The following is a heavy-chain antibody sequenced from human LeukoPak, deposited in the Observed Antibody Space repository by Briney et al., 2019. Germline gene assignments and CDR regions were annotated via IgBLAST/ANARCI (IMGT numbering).Heavy chain of an antibody. CDR1: GFTFNSYG. V-gene: IGHV3-30*03. CDR2: ISSDGSNK. D-gene: IGHD3-3*01. J-gene: IGHJ5*02. CDR3: ASSYSHFWSANP. Sequence: GGSLRLSCAASGFTFNSYGMHWVRQAPGKGLKWVAVISSDGSNKYYADSVKARFSISRDNSKNTLYLQMNSLRAEDTAIYYCASSYSHFWSANPWGQGTLVTVSS.